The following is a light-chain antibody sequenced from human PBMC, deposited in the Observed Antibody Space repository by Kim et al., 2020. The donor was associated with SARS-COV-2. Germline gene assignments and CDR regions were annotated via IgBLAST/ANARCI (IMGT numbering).Light chain of an antibody. V-gene: IGLV2-18*02. CDR2: EAR. CDR1: SSDFQSYNR. Sequence: QSALTQPPSVSGSPGQSVTISCTGTSSDFQSYNRVSWYRQSPGTAPKLMIFEARDRPSGVPDRISGSKSGNTASLTISGLQAEDEADYYCVSYTSSNTYVFGTGTKVTVL. J-gene: IGLJ1*01. CDR3: VSYTSSNTYV.